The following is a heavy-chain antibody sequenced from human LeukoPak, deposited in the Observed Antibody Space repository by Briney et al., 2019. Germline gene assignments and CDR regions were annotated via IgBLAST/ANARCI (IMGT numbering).Heavy chain of an antibody. Sequence: GGSLRLSCVASGFTFSTYNIYWVRQVPGKGLQWVSSIYSGSTYIYYADLVKGRFTISRDDAKNSVYLQMNSLSDEDTAVYYCARASTSGSFFFDHWGQGTLVTVSS. CDR1: GFTFSTYN. CDR2: IYSGSTYI. D-gene: IGHD1-26*01. V-gene: IGHV3-21*01. CDR3: ARASTSGSFFFDH. J-gene: IGHJ4*02.